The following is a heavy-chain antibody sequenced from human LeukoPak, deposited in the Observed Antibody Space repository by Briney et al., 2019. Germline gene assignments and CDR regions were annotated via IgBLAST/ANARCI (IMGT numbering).Heavy chain of an antibody. J-gene: IGHJ3*02. D-gene: IGHD1-26*01. CDR1: GYSISGGYY. CDR3: ARFLRGATNALEI. V-gene: IGHV4-38-2*02. Sequence: SETLSLTCTVSGYSISGGYYWGWIRQPPGKGLEWIGSIYHSGTTYYNPSLKSRVTISVDTSKNQFSLKLSSVTAADTAVYYCARFLRGATNALEIWGQGTMVTVSS. CDR2: IYHSGTT.